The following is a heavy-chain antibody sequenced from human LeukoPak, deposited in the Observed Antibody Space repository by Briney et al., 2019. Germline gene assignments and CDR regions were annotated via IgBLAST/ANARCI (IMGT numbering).Heavy chain of an antibody. CDR1: GYTFTGYY. D-gene: IGHD5-12*01. CDR3: ARVIVGYSGYDLAFDI. CDR2: INPNSGGT. Sequence: ASVKVSCKASGYTFTGYYMHWVRQAPGQGLEWMGWINPNSGGTNYAQKFRGRVTMTRDTSISTAYMELSRLRSDDTAVYYCARVIVGYSGYDLAFDIWGQGTMVTVSS. J-gene: IGHJ3*02. V-gene: IGHV1-2*02.